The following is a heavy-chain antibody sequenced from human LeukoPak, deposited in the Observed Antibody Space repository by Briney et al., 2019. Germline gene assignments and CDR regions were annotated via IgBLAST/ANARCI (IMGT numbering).Heavy chain of an antibody. Sequence: ASVKVSCKASGYTFTSYYMHWVRQAPGQGLEWMGIINPSGGSTSYAQKFQGRVTITRDTSTSTVYMELSSLRSEDTAVYYCARDRTNNWFDPWGQGTLVTVSS. V-gene: IGHV1-46*01. CDR1: GYTFTSYY. CDR3: ARDRTNNWFDP. J-gene: IGHJ5*02. D-gene: IGHD1-14*01. CDR2: INPSGGST.